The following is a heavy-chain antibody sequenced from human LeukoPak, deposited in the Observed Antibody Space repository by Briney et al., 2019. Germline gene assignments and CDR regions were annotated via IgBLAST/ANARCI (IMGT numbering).Heavy chain of an antibody. J-gene: IGHJ4*02. CDR1: GGTSSSYA. CDR2: IIPIFGTA. D-gene: IGHD3-22*01. V-gene: IGHV1-69*13. Sequence: ASVKVSCKASGGTSSSYAISWVRQAPGQGLEWMGGIIPIFGTANYAQKFQGRVTITADESTSTAYMELSSLRSEDTAVYYCATYYYDSSGYRAHLSHFDYWGQGTLVTVSS. CDR3: ATYYYDSSGYRAHLSHFDY.